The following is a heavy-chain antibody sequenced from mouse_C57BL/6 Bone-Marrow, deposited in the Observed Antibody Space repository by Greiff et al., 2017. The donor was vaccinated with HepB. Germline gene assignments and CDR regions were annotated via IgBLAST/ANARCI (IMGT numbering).Heavy chain of an antibody. CDR3: ARWRLRRGDYAMDY. CDR1: GFNIKDDY. CDR2: IDPNSGGT. Sequence: VQLQQSGAELVRPGASVKLSCTASGFNIKDDYMHWVKQRPGRGLEWIGRIDPNSGGTKYNEKFKSKATLTVDKPSSTADMQLSSLTSEDSAVYYCARWRLRRGDYAMDYWGQGTSVTVSS. D-gene: IGHD2-4*01. J-gene: IGHJ4*01. V-gene: IGHV1-72*01.